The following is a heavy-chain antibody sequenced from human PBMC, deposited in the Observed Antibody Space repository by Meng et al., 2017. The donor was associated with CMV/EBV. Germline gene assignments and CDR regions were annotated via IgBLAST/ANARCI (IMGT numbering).Heavy chain of an antibody. J-gene: IGHJ4*02. D-gene: IGHD2-2*01. Sequence: QGRAPGLVNPSQTLSLTCTVSGGSISGGDYYWSWIRQPPGKGLEWIGYIYYSGSTYYNPSLKSRVTISVDTSKNHFSLKLSSVTAADTAVYYCARVGRTSCYDYWGQGTLVTVSS. CDR2: IYYSGST. CDR3: ARVGRTSCYDY. CDR1: GGSISGGDYY. V-gene: IGHV4-30-4*08.